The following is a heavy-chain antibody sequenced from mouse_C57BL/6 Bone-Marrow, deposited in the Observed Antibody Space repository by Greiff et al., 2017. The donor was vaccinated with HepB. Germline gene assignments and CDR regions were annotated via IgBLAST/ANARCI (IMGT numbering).Heavy chain of an antibody. V-gene: IGHV5-4*01. D-gene: IGHD4-1*01. Sequence: EVQLVESGGGLVKPGGSLKLSCAASGFTFSSYAMSWVRQTPHKRLEWVATISDGGSYTYYPDNVKGRFTISRDNAKNNLYLQMSHLKSEDTARYYCARNLGYYAMDYWGQATSVTVSS. CDR1: GFTFSSYA. CDR3: ARNLGYYAMDY. CDR2: ISDGGSYT. J-gene: IGHJ4*01.